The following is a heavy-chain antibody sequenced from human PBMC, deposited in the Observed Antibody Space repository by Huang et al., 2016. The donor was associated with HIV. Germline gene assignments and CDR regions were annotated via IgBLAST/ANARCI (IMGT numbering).Heavy chain of an antibody. D-gene: IGHD2-21*01. CDR3: ATGFDTYYDI. J-gene: IGHJ3*02. Sequence: QVQLVQSGAEVKKPGASVKVSCKVSGYTLTELSIHWVRTAPGTGLEWMGGFAHEHGETNYAQKFQGRVTRTEDTSTDTAYMELNSLRSEDTAVYYCATGFDTYYDIWGQGTMVIASS. CDR2: FAHEHGET. CDR1: GYTLTELS. V-gene: IGHV1-24*01.